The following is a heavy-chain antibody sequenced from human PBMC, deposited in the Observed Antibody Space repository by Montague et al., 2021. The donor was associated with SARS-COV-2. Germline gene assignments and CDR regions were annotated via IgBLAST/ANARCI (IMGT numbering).Heavy chain of an antibody. Sequence: SETLSLTCAVYGGSFSGYYWSWNRQPPGKGLEWIGEINHSGSTNFNPSLKSRVTISVDTSKNQFSLKLSSVTAADTAVYYCARARQDVVVPTLGIGAYYYYYYMDVWGKGTTVTVSS. D-gene: IGHD2-2*01. CDR1: GGSFSGYY. CDR2: INHSGST. V-gene: IGHV4-34*01. J-gene: IGHJ6*03. CDR3: ARARQDVVVPTLGIGAYYYYYYMDV.